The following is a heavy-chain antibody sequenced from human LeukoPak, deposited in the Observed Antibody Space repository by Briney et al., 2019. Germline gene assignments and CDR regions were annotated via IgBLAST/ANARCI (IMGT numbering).Heavy chain of an antibody. V-gene: IGHV3-33*01. CDR3: ARDRYYGSENYYYYYYMDV. CDR1: GFIFSSEG. CDR2: IWYDGSKE. Sequence: PGRSLRLSCAVSGFIFSSEGMHWVRQAPGKGLEWVAVIWYDGSKEYYADSVKGRFTISRDNSKNTLYLQMNSLRAEDTAVYYCARDRYYGSENYYYYYYMDVWGKGTTVTVSS. D-gene: IGHD3-10*01. J-gene: IGHJ6*03.